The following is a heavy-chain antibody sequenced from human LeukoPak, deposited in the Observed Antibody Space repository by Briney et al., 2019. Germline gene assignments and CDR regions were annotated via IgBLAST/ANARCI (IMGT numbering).Heavy chain of an antibody. V-gene: IGHV3-72*01. D-gene: IGHD3-16*01. J-gene: IGHJ4*02. CDR1: GFTFSDHF. Sequence: EGSLRLSCAASGFTFSDHFLDWVRQAPGKGLEWVGRIRNKANSYTTEYAASVKGRFTISRDDSKNSLYLQMNSLKTEDTALYYCANGFGDWGQGTLVTVSS. CDR2: IRNKANSYTT. CDR3: ANGFGD.